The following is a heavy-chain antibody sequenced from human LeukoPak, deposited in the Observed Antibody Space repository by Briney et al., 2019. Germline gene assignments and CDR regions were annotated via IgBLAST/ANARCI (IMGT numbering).Heavy chain of an antibody. J-gene: IGHJ4*02. V-gene: IGHV1-69*13. CDR2: IIPIFGTA. CDR3: ARCNYDFWSGYYYYFDY. Sequence: GASVKVSCKAPGGTFSSYAISWVRQAPGQGLEWMGGIIPIFGTANYAQKFQGRVTITADESTSTAYMELSSLRSEDTAVYYCARCNYDFWSGYYYYFDYWGQGTLVTVSS. D-gene: IGHD3-3*01. CDR1: GGTFSSYA.